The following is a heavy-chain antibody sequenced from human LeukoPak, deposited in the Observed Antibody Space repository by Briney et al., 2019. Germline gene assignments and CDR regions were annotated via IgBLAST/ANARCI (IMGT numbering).Heavy chain of an antibody. J-gene: IGHJ3*02. D-gene: IGHD3-9*01. V-gene: IGHV4-59*01. CDR1: GGSISTYY. CDR2: IYYSGNT. Sequence: SETLSLTCTVSGGSISTYYWTWIRQPPGQGLEWIGYIYYSGNTNYNPSLKSRVTISVDTSKNQFSLKLSSVTAADTAVYYCARSGAYFGAFDIWGQGTMVTVSS. CDR3: ARSGAYFGAFDI.